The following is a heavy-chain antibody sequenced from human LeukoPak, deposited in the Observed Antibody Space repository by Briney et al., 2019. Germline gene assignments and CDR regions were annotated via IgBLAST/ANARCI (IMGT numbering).Heavy chain of an antibody. Sequence: GGSLRLSCAASGFTFSSYWMSWVRQAPGKGLEWVANIKQDGSEKYYVDSVKGRFTISRDNAKNSLYLQMNSLRAEDTAVYYCARNRIAAAGTVCVYWGQGTLVAVSS. V-gene: IGHV3-7*05. CDR3: ARNRIAAAGTVCVY. D-gene: IGHD6-13*01. J-gene: IGHJ4*02. CDR1: GFTFSSYW. CDR2: IKQDGSEK.